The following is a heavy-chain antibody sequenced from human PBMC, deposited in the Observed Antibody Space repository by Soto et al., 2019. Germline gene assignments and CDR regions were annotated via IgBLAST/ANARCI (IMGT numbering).Heavy chain of an antibody. Sequence: PGGSLRLSCAAPGFTFSRYAMHWVRQAPGKGLEYVSAISSNGGSTYYANSVKGGFTISRDNSKNTLYLQMGSLRAEDMAVYYCARDGGSYYLDYWGQGTLVTVSS. CDR1: GFTFSRYA. CDR3: ARDGGSYYLDY. J-gene: IGHJ4*02. V-gene: IGHV3-64*01. D-gene: IGHD1-26*01. CDR2: ISSNGGST.